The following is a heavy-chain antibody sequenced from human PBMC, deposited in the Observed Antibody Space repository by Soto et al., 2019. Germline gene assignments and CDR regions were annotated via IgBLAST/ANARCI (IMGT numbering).Heavy chain of an antibody. J-gene: IGHJ6*02. Sequence: SETLSLTCTVSGGSISSGGYYWSWIRQHPGKGLEWIGYIYYSGSTYYNPSLKSRVTISVDTSKNQFSLKLSSVTAADTAVYYCARDAFWSGTDYYYYGLDVWGQGTTVTVSS. CDR2: IYYSGST. V-gene: IGHV4-30-4*08. CDR1: GGSISSGGYY. D-gene: IGHD3-3*01. CDR3: ARDAFWSGTDYYYYGLDV.